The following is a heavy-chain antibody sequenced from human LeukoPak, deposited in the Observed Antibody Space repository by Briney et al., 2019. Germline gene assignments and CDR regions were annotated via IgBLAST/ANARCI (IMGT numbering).Heavy chain of an antibody. J-gene: IGHJ4*02. D-gene: IGHD6-13*01. Sequence: GGSLRLSCAASGFNFSSYEMIWVRQAPGKGLEWISYISTSGSTIYYGDSVEGRFTISRDNAKNSLYLQMNSLRAEDTAVYYCGRGDYSSSRYLDHWGQGTLVTVSS. CDR2: ISTSGSTI. V-gene: IGHV3-48*03. CDR3: GRGDYSSSRYLDH. CDR1: GFNFSSYE.